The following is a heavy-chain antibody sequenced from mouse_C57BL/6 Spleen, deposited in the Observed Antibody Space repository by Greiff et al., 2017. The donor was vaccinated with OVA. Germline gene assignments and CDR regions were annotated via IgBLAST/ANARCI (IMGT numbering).Heavy chain of an antibody. CDR1: GYSITSGYY. Sequence: DVKLQESGPGLVKPSQSLSLTCSVTGYSITSGYYWNWIRQFPGNKLEWMGYISYDGSNNYNPSLKNRISLTRDTAKNQFFLKLNSVTPEDTATYFCARTTQDYYFDYCGQGTTLPVSS. CDR2: ISYDGSN. V-gene: IGHV3-6*01. CDR3: ARTTQDYYFDY. J-gene: IGHJ2*01. D-gene: IGHD3-2*02.